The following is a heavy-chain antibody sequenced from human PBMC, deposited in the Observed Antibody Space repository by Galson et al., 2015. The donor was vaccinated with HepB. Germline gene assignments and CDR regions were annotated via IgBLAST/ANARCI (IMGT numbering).Heavy chain of an antibody. V-gene: IGHV1-18*01. Sequence: SVKVSCKASGYTFTSYGISWVRQAPGQGLEWMGWISAYNGNTNYAQKLQGRVTMTTDTSTSTAYMELRSLRSDDTAVYYCARDRSRGIAAAGPDYWGQGTLVTGSS. CDR2: ISAYNGNT. CDR1: GYTFTSYG. J-gene: IGHJ4*02. D-gene: IGHD6-13*01. CDR3: ARDRSRGIAAAGPDY.